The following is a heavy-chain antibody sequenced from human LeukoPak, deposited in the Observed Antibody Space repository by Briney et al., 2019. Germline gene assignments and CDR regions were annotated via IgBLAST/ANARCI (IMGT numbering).Heavy chain of an antibody. J-gene: IGHJ4*02. Sequence: GGSLRLSCAASGFTFSSYGVHWVRQAPGKGLEWVAVISYDGSNKYYGDPVKGRFTISRDNSKNTLYLQMNSLRAEDTAVYYCARKYSSGWTPGDYWGQGTLVTVSS. V-gene: IGHV3-30*03. CDR2: ISYDGSNK. CDR3: ARKYSSGWTPGDY. D-gene: IGHD6-19*01. CDR1: GFTFSSYG.